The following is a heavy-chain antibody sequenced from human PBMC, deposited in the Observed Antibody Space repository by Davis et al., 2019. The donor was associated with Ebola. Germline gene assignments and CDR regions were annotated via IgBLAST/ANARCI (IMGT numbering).Heavy chain of an antibody. CDR1: GGSFSGYY. J-gene: IGHJ6*02. Sequence: MPSETLSLTCAVYGGSFSGYYWSWIRQPPGKGLEWIGEINHSGSTNYNPSLKSRVTISVDTSKNQFSLKLSSVTAADTAVYYCARLKAHYDFWSGYYYYYYYGMDVWGQGTTVTVSS. CDR2: INHSGST. V-gene: IGHV4-34*01. D-gene: IGHD3-3*01. CDR3: ARLKAHYDFWSGYYYYYYYGMDV.